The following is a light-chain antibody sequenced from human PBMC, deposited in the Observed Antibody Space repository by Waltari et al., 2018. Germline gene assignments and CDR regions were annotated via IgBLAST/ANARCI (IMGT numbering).Light chain of an antibody. CDR3: TSYTSSHSLV. Sequence: QSALTQPASVSGSPGQSITISCTGTSRDVGNYDWVSWYQQHPGKAPKVVIFDVSYRPSGVSNRFSGSTSGNTASLTISGLQAEDEADYYCTSYTSSHSLVFGTGTKVTVL. CDR2: DVS. J-gene: IGLJ1*01. V-gene: IGLV2-14*03. CDR1: SRDVGNYDW.